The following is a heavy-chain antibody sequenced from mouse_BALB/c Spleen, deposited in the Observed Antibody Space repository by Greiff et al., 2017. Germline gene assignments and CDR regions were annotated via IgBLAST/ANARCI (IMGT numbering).Heavy chain of an antibody. J-gene: IGHJ4*01. CDR2: ISSGGSYT. V-gene: IGHV5-9-4*01. Sequence: EVQLVESGGGLVKPGGSLKLSCAASGFTFSSYAMSWVRQSPEKRLEWVAEISSGGSYTYYPDTVTGRFTISRDNAKNTLYLEMSSLRSEDTAMYYCARVRTESYAMDYWGQGTSVTVSS. CDR1: GFTFSSYA. D-gene: IGHD4-1*01. CDR3: ARVRTESYAMDY.